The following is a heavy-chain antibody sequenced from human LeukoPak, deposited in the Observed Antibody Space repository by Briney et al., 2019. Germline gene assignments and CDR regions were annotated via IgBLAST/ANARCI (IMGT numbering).Heavy chain of an antibody. D-gene: IGHD3-10*01. Sequence: PGGSLRLSCAASGFTFSSYWMHWARQAPGRGLGWVSRINSDGSSTSYADSVKGRFTISRDNAKNTLYLQMNSLRAEDTAVYYCAREYYYGSGSYGYWGQGTLVTVSS. CDR1: GFTFSSYW. J-gene: IGHJ4*02. V-gene: IGHV3-74*01. CDR2: INSDGSST. CDR3: AREYYYGSGSYGY.